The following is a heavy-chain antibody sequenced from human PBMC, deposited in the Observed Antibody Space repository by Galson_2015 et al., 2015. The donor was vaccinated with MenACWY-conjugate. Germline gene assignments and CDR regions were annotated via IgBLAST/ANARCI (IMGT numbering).Heavy chain of an antibody. D-gene: IGHD2-2*01. CDR2: ISGSGGST. J-gene: IGHJ5*02. CDR1: GFTFSSYA. V-gene: IGHV3-23*01. CDR3: AKRSRSCSSTSCYSVWFDP. Sequence: SLRLSCAASGFTFSSYAMSWVRQAPGTGLEWVSAISGSGGSTYYADSVKGRFTISRDNSKNTLYLQMNSLRAEDTAVYYCAKRSRSCSSTSCYSVWFDPWGQGTLVTVSS.